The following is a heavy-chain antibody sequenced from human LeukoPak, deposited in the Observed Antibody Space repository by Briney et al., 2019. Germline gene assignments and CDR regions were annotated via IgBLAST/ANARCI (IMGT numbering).Heavy chain of an antibody. CDR3: AINYSLDY. Sequence: GGSLRLSCVASGITFNNYAMSWVRQGPGIGLEWVSSISGAGGSTYYADSVKGRFTISRDNSKKTLYLEMSSLRAEDAAVYYCAINYSLDYWGQGTLVTVSS. J-gene: IGHJ4*02. D-gene: IGHD2-21*01. CDR2: ISGAGGST. CDR1: GITFNNYA. V-gene: IGHV3-23*01.